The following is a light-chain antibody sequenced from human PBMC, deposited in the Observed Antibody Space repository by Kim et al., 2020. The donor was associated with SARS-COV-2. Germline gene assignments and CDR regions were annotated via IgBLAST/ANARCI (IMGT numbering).Light chain of an antibody. CDR1: AGAVTT. V-gene: IGLV7-43*01. Sequence: TVSPGGTVTLTCASTAGAVTTPKWFQQKPGQAPRSLISYTTNKHSWTPARFSGSLLGGKAALTLSDVQPEDEAKYYCLLRFGGAWVFGGGTQLTVL. CDR2: YTT. J-gene: IGLJ3*02. CDR3: LLRFGGAWV.